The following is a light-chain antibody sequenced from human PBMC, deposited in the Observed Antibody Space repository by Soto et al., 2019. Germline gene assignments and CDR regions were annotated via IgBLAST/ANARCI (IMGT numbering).Light chain of an antibody. CDR2: EVS. CDR1: SSDVGGAYNF. CDR3: SSYTSSSTLV. J-gene: IGLJ3*02. Sequence: QSVLTQPPSASGSPGQSVTISCTGTSSDVGGAYNFVSWYQQHPGKAPKLMIYEVSKRPSWVPDRFSGSKSGNTASLTISGLQAEDEADYYCSSYTSSSTLVFGGGTKLTVL. V-gene: IGLV2-8*01.